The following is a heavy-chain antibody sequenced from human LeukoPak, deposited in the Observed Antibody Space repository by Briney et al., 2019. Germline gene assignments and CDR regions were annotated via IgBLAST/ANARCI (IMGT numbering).Heavy chain of an antibody. CDR1: GFTFDDYA. CDR2: ISWNSGSI. Sequence: GGSLRLSCAASGFTFDDYAMHWVRQAPGKGLEWVSGISWNSGSIGYADSVKGRFTISRDNAKNSLYLQMNSLRAEDTALYYCAKGGYSSSSLGLSDPWGQGTLVTVSS. J-gene: IGHJ5*02. CDR3: AKGGYSSSSLGLSDP. V-gene: IGHV3-9*01. D-gene: IGHD6-6*01.